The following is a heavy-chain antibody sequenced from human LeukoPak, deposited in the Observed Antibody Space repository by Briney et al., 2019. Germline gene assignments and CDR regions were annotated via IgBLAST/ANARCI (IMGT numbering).Heavy chain of an antibody. D-gene: IGHD5-12*01. J-gene: IGHJ4*02. CDR3: ARAAYERGYFEY. Sequence: PGGSLRLSCAASGFTFSSYAMHWVRQAPGKGLEWVAVISYDGSNEYYADSVKGRFTISRDNSTNTLYLQMNSLRPEDTVVYYCARAAYERGYFEYWGQGTLVTVSS. CDR1: GFTFSSYA. V-gene: IGHV3-30*04. CDR2: ISYDGSNE.